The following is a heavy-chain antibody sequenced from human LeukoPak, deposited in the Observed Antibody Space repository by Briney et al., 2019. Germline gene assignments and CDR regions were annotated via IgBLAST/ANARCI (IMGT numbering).Heavy chain of an antibody. V-gene: IGHV3-20*04. D-gene: IGHD3/OR15-3a*01. CDR2: INWNGGGT. CDR3: TRQGDWNFEF. J-gene: IGHJ4*02. CDR1: GFSFKDYG. Sequence: PGGSLRLSCAATGFSFKDYGMHWVRQPPGKGLEWVSAINWNGGGTDYADSVKGRFTISRDNDKNSLYLQMNFLRADDTAIYYCTRQGDWNFEFWGQGTLVTVSS.